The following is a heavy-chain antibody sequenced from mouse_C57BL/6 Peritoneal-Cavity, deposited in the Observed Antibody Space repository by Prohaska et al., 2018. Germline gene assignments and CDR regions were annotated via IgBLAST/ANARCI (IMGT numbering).Heavy chain of an antibody. Sequence: EVQLEESGGGLVQPGGSMKLSCVASGFTFSNYWMNWVRKSPEKGLEWVAKIILKSENYATQYAESVKGRFTVSRDDSKSSVYLQMNNLRAADTGIYYCTDPRPGYWGQGTTLTVSS. V-gene: IGHV6-3*01. CDR1: GFTFSNYW. CDR2: IILKSENYAT. J-gene: IGHJ2*01. CDR3: TDPRPGY.